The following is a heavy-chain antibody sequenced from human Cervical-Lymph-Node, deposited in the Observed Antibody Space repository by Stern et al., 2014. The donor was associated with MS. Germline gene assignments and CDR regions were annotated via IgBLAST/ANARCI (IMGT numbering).Heavy chain of an antibody. Sequence: QVQLQESGPGLVKPSQTLSLTCTVSGGSISSGGYYWSWIRQHPGKGLEXIGYIHYSGSTYYNPSLKSRVTISVDTSKNQFSLKLSSVTAADTAVYYCARVRVTVTRNWFDPWGQGTLVTVSS. CDR2: IHYSGST. CDR3: ARVRVTVTRNWFDP. J-gene: IGHJ5*02. CDR1: GGSISSGGYY. D-gene: IGHD4-17*01. V-gene: IGHV4-31*03.